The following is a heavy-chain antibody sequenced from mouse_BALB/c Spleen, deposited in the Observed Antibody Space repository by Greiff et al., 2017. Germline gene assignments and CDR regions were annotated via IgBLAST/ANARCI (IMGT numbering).Heavy chain of an antibody. CDR3: ARNVVATDDAMDY. Sequence: QVQLKQSGAELAKPGASVKMSCKASGYTFTSYWMHWVKQRPGQGLEWIGYINPSTGYTEYNQKFKDKATLTADKSSSTAYMQLSSLTSEDSAVYDCARNVVATDDAMDYWGEGTSVTVSA. D-gene: IGHD1-1*01. V-gene: IGHV1-7*01. CDR2: INPSTGYT. CDR1: GYTFTSYW. J-gene: IGHJ4*01.